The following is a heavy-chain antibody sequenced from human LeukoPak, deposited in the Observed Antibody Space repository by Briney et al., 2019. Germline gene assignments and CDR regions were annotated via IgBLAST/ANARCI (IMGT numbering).Heavy chain of an antibody. J-gene: IGHJ3*02. V-gene: IGHV3-23*01. CDR1: GFTFSSYA. CDR2: ISGSGDST. D-gene: IGHD4-11*01. CDR3: VKRTVGAGFDI. Sequence: HPGGSLRLSCAASGFTFSSYAMSWVRQAPGKGLAWVSAISGSGDSTYYADSVKGRFTISRDNSKNTLYLQMNSLRAEDTAVHYCVKRTVGAGFDIWGQGTMVTVSS.